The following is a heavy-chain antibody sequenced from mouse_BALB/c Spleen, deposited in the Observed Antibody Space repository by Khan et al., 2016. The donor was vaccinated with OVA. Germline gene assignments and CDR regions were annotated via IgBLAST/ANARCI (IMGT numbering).Heavy chain of an antibody. D-gene: IGHD2-10*01. Sequence: VELVESGPGLVAPSQSLSITCTISGFSLTNYGIHWVRQPPGKGLEWLVVIWSDGSTTYNSALISRLTISKDNPKSQVFLKMNSLQTDDTAVYYCARQPYYHYNIMDYWGQGTSVTVSS. CDR1: GFSLTNYG. V-gene: IGHV2-6-1*01. CDR2: IWSDGST. J-gene: IGHJ4*01. CDR3: ARQPYYHYNIMDY.